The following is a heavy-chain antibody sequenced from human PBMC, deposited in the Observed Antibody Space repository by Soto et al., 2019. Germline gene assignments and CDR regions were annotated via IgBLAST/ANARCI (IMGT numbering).Heavy chain of an antibody. Sequence: GGSLRLSCAASGFTFSSYGMHWVRQAPGKGLEWVAVIWYDGSNKHYADSVKGRFTISRDNSKNTLYLQMNSLRAEDTAVNYWAKGDSERTYYDCGSGYNPSYFDYWGQGTLVTVSS. D-gene: IGHD3-3*01. CDR3: AKGDSERTYYDCGSGYNPSYFDY. J-gene: IGHJ4*02. V-gene: IGHV3-33*06. CDR2: IWYDGSNK. CDR1: GFTFSSYG.